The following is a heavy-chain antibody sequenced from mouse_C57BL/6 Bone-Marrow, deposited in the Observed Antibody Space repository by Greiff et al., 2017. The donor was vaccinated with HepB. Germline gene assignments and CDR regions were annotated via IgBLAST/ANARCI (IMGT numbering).Heavy chain of an antibody. Sequence: VQLQHSVAELVRPGASVKLSCTASGFNIKNTYIHWVKQRPEQGLEWIGRIDPANGHTKYAPKFQGKATITADTSSNTAYLQLSSLTSEDTAIYYCASYYYGRNYWGQGTTLTVSS. CDR3: ASYYYGRNY. V-gene: IGHV14-3*01. CDR1: GFNIKNTY. D-gene: IGHD1-1*01. J-gene: IGHJ2*01. CDR2: IDPANGHT.